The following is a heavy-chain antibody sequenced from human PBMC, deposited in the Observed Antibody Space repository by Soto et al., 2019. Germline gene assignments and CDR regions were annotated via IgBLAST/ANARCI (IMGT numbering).Heavy chain of an antibody. CDR1: GGTFSSYT. D-gene: IGHD3-22*01. V-gene: IGHV1-69*02. CDR2: IIPILGIA. J-gene: IGHJ4*02. Sequence: QVQLVQSGAEVKKPGSSVKVSCKASGGTFSSYTISWVRQAPGQGLEWMGRIIPILGIANYAQKFQGRVTITADKPTSTAYRELSSLRYEDTAVYYCASALPYDSSGYHFDYWGQGTLVTVSS. CDR3: ASALPYDSSGYHFDY.